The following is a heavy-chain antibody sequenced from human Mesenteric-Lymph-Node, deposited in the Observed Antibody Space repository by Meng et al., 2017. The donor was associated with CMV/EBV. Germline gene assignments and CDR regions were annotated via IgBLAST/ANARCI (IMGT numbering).Heavy chain of an antibody. V-gene: IGHV1-24*01. CDR1: GYTFTGYY. D-gene: IGHD3-16*01. CDR3: ARDFYGYGMDV. Sequence: ASVKVSCKASGYTFTGYYMHWVRQAPGQGLEWMGGFDPEDGETIYAQKFQGRVTMTEDTSTDTAYMELSSLRSEDTAVYYCARDFYGYGMDVWGQGTTVTVSS. J-gene: IGHJ6*02. CDR2: FDPEDGET.